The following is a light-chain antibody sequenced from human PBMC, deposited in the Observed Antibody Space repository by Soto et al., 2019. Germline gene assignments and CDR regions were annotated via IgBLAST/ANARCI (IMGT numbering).Light chain of an antibody. V-gene: IGKV4-1*01. Sequence: DIVMTQSPDSLAVSLGERATINCKSSQSVLYSSNNKNYLAWYQQKPGQPPKLLIYWASTRESGVPDRFSGSGSGTAFTLSISRLQAEDVAVYYCHQYYSTPITFGQGTRLEI. J-gene: IGKJ5*01. CDR3: HQYYSTPIT. CDR1: QSVLYSSNNKNY. CDR2: WAS.